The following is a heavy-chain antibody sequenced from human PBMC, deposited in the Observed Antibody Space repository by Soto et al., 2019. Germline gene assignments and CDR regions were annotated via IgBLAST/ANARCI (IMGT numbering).Heavy chain of an antibody. Sequence: PSETLSLTCTVSGGSISSYYWSWIRQPAGKGLEWIGRIYTSGSTNYNPSLKSRVTMSVDTSKNQFSLKLSSVTAADTAVYYCAXVFGEYCSSTSCAEFDYWGQGTLVTVSS. J-gene: IGHJ4*02. D-gene: IGHD2-2*01. CDR2: IYTSGST. V-gene: IGHV4-4*07. CDR1: GGSISSYY. CDR3: AXVFGEYCSSTSCAEFDY.